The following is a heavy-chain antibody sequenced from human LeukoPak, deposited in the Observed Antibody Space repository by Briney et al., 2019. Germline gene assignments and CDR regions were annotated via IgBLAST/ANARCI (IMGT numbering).Heavy chain of an antibody. CDR1: GGSITSSSYF. D-gene: IGHD7-27*01. J-gene: IGHJ4*02. Sequence: SETLSLTCTVSGGSITSSSYFWGWIRQPPGKGPEWIGSIYYSGSTSYNPSLQSRVTMSVDTSKNQFSLKLSSVTAADTAVYYCARRELGKHYFDYWGQGTLVTVSS. V-gene: IGHV4-39*07. CDR3: ARRELGKHYFDY. CDR2: IYYSGST.